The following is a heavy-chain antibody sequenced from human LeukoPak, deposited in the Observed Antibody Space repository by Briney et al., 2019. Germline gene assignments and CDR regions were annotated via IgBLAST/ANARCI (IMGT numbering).Heavy chain of an antibody. CDR2: IHPSGGST. CDR1: GYTFTSHY. J-gene: IGHJ2*01. Sequence: ASVKVSCKASGYTFTSHYMHWVRQAPGQGLEWMGVIHPSGGSTTYAQKFQGRVTMTTVTSTSTVYVEVSSLTSDDTAVYYCARANLDAALVYWFFDLWGRGTLVTVSS. V-gene: IGHV1-46*01. CDR3: ARANLDAALVYWFFDL. D-gene: IGHD5-18*01.